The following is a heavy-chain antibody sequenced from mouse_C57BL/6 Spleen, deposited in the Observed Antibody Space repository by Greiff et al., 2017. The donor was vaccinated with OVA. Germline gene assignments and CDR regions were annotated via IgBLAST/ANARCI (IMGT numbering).Heavy chain of an antibody. Sequence: QVQLQQPGAELVKPGASVKLSCKASGYTFTSYWMHWVKQRPGQGLEWIGMIHPNSGSTNYNEKFKSKATLTVDKSSSTAYMQLSSLTSEDSAVYYCARGVTAQAPAWFAYWGQGTLVTVSA. D-gene: IGHD3-2*02. CDR1: GYTFTSYW. CDR2: IHPNSGST. CDR3: ARGVTAQAPAWFAY. J-gene: IGHJ3*01. V-gene: IGHV1-64*01.